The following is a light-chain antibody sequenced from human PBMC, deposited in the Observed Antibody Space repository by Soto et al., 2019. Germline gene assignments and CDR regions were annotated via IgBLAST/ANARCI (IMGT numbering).Light chain of an antibody. CDR3: QQYGSSPYT. J-gene: IGKJ2*01. V-gene: IGKV3-20*01. CDR1: QSVAGSY. Sequence: EIVLTQSPGTLSLSPGERVILSCRASQSVAGSYVAWYQQKPGQAPRLLINVASSRATGIPDRFSGSGSGTDFNLTISRLEPEDFAVYYCQQYGSSPYTFGQGTKLEIK. CDR2: VAS.